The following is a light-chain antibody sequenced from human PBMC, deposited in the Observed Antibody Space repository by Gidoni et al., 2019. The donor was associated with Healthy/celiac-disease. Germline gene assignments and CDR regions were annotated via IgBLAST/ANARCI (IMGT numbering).Light chain of an antibody. V-gene: IGLV2-14*01. CDR3: SSYTSSSTLDV. CDR1: SSDVGGYNY. J-gene: IGLJ1*01. Sequence: QSALTQPASVSGSPGQSITISCTGTSSDVGGYNYVSWYQQHPGKAPKLMIYEVSNRPSGVSNRFSGSKSGKPASLTISGLQAEDAADYYCSSYTSSSTLDVFGTGTKVTVL. CDR2: EVS.